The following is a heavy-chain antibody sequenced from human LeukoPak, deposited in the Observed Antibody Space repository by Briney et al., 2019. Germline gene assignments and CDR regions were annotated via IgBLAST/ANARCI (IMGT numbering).Heavy chain of an antibody. V-gene: IGHV4-39*01. D-gene: IGHD3-22*01. CDR3: ARSLSITYYYDSSGYPLTRDY. J-gene: IGHJ4*02. Sequence: PSETLSLTCTVSGASISSRSYYWGWIRQPPGKGLEWIGSIYNSGSTYYSPSLKSRVTISVDTSKNQFSLKLSSVTAADTAVYYCARSLSITYYYDSSGYPLTRDYWGQGTLVTVSS. CDR1: GASISSRSYY. CDR2: IYNSGST.